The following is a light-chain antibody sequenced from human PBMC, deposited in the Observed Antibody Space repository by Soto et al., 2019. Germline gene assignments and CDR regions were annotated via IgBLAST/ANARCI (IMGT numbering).Light chain of an antibody. V-gene: IGKV3-20*01. CDR1: QSVSSSY. J-gene: IGKJ3*01. CDR2: GAS. CDR3: QQYGSSPFT. Sequence: EVVLTQSPGTLSLSPGERATLSCRASQSVSSSYFAWYQQKPGQAPRLLICGASSRATGIPDRFSGSGSGTDFTLTISRLEPEDFAVYYCQQYGSSPFTFGPGTKVDIK.